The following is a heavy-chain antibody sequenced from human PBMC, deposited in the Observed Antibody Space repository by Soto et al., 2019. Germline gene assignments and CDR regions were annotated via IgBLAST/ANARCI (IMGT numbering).Heavy chain of an antibody. CDR3: ARHSSTSVRAPLEY. CDR1: GYTFNNYR. CDR2: IRPGDSET. J-gene: IGHJ4*02. D-gene: IGHD2-2*01. Sequence: XESLKVSWKCSGYTFNNYRIALVLQMPGKGLEWMGIIRPGDSETKYGPSFEGQVTISVDRSTRTAYLHWSSLKASDTGMYYCARHSSTSVRAPLEYWGQGTLVTVSS. V-gene: IGHV5-51*01.